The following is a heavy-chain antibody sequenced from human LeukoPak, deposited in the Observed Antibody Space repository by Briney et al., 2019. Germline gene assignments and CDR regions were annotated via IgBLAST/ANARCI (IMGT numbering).Heavy chain of an antibody. CDR1: GYTFTSYG. J-gene: IGHJ4*02. D-gene: IGHD2-2*01. V-gene: IGHV1-18*01. CDR3: ARSSSVVPAVIAGAY. Sequence: ASVKVSCKASGYTFTSYGISWVRQAPGQGLEWMGWISAYNGNTNYAQKVQGRVTMTTDTSTSTAYMELRSLRSDDTAVYYCARSSSVVPAVIAGAYWGQGTLVTVSS. CDR2: ISAYNGNT.